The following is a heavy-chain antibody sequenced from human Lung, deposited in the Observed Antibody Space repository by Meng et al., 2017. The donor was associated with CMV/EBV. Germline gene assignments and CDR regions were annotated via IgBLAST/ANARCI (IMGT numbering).Heavy chain of an antibody. CDR2: IYHSGST. J-gene: IGHJ4*02. V-gene: IGHV4-4*02. CDR1: GGSISGSNG. D-gene: IGHD2-21*02. Sequence: GDMSESGAERVKPSGPLSLACRVSGGSISGSNGWSWVRQPPGKGLEWIGEIYHSGSTNYNPSLKSRVTISVDKSKNQFSLKLSSVTAADTAVYYCARVVTALWGYYFDYWGQGTLVTVSS. CDR3: ARVVTALWGYYFDY.